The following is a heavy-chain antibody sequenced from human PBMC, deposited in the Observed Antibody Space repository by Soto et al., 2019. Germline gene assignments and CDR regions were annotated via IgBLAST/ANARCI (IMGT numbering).Heavy chain of an antibody. J-gene: IGHJ6*03. V-gene: IGHV3-72*01. CDR3: ARSAYSNYYYYYMDV. CDR2: TRNKANSYTT. D-gene: IGHD4-4*01. CDR1: GSTFSDHY. Sequence: GGSLRLSCAASGSTFSDHYMDGVRQAPGKGLEWVGRTRNKANSYTTEYAASVKGRFTISRDDSKNSLYLQMNSLKTEDTAVYYCARSAYSNYYYYYMDVWGKGTTVTVSS.